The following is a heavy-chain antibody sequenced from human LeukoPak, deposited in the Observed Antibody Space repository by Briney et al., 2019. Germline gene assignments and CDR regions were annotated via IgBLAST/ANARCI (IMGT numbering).Heavy chain of an antibody. Sequence: QPGRSLRLSWAASGXIFSNYGMHWVRQAPGKGLEWVAVIWFDGSNQYHADAVKGRFTISRDNSKNTLYLQMSSLRAEDTALYYCARDDFAGDSSGYIDYWGQGTLVTVSS. CDR3: ARDDFAGDSSGYIDY. J-gene: IGHJ4*02. V-gene: IGHV3-33*01. CDR2: IWFDGSNQ. CDR1: GXIFSNYG. D-gene: IGHD3-22*01.